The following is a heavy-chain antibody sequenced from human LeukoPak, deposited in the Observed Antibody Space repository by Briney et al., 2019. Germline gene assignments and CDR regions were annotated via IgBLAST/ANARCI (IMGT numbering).Heavy chain of an antibody. J-gene: IGHJ5*02. CDR2: TYYRSKWYN. CDR1: GDSVSSNSAA. D-gene: IGHD3-22*01. CDR3: ARELGYYDSIIDWFDP. V-gene: IGHV6-1*01. Sequence: SQTLSLTCAISGDSVSSNSAAWNWTRQSPSRGLEWLGRTYYRSKWYNDYAVSVKSRITINPDTSKNQFSLQLNSVTPEDTAVYYCARELGYYDSIIDWFDPWGQGTLVTVSS.